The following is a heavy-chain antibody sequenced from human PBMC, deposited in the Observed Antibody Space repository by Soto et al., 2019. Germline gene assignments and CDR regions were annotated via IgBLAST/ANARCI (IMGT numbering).Heavy chain of an antibody. J-gene: IGHJ4*02. D-gene: IGHD3-16*02. V-gene: IGHV3-48*01. Sequence: EVQLVESGGGLVQPGGSLRLSCAASGFTFSSYSMNWVRQAPGKGLEWVSYISSSSSTIYYADSVKGRFTISRDNAKNSLYLQMNSLRAEDTAVYYCARVNDYIWGSYRPPFDSWGQGTLVTVSS. CDR2: ISSSSSTI. CDR1: GFTFSSYS. CDR3: ARVNDYIWGSYRPPFDS.